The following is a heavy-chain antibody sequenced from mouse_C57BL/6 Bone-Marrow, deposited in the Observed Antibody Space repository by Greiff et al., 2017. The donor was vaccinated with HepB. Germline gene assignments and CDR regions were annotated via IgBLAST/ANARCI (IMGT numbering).Heavy chain of an antibody. Sequence: QVQLQQPGAELVRPGTSVKLSCKASGYTFTSYWMHWVKQRPGQGLEWIGVIDPSDSYTNYNQKFKGKATLTVDTSSSTAYMQLSSLTSADSAVYYCATVGNYPAWFAYWGQGTLVTVSA. CDR2: IDPSDSYT. D-gene: IGHD2-1*01. CDR3: ATVGNYPAWFAY. CDR1: GYTFTSYW. V-gene: IGHV1-59*01. J-gene: IGHJ3*01.